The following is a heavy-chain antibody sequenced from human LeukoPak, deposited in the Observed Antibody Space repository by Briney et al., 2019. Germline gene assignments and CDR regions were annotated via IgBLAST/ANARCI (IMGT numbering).Heavy chain of an antibody. J-gene: IGHJ6*03. Sequence: SETLPLTCAVYGGSFSGYYWSWIRQPPGKGLEWIGEINHSGSTNYNPSLKSRVTISVDTSKNQFSLKLSSVTAADTAVYYCARWYYDFWSGYYRLGYYYMDVWGKGTTVTVSS. V-gene: IGHV4-34*01. D-gene: IGHD3-3*01. CDR3: ARWYYDFWSGYYRLGYYYMDV. CDR2: INHSGST. CDR1: GGSFSGYY.